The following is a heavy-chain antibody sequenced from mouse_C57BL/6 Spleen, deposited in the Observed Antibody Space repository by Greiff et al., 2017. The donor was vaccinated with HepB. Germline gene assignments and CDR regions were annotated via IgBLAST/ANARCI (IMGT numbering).Heavy chain of an antibody. Sequence: EVMLVESGGGLVQPGGSLKLSCAASGFTFSDYGMAWVRQAPRKGPEWVAFISNLAYSIYYADTVTGRFTISRENAKNTLYLEMSSLRSEDTAMYYCATMVTGAWFAYWGQGTLVTVSA. CDR2: ISNLAYSI. J-gene: IGHJ3*01. CDR1: GFTFSDYG. CDR3: ATMVTGAWFAY. V-gene: IGHV5-15*01. D-gene: IGHD2-2*01.